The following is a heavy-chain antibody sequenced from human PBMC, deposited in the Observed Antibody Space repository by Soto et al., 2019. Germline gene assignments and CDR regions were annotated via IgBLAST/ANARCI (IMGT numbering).Heavy chain of an antibody. J-gene: IGHJ4*02. CDR3: ARDGNYYDSSGYLDY. Sequence: SETLSLTCTVSGGSVSSGDYYWSWIRQPPGKGLEWIGYIYYSGSTYYNPSLKSRVTISVDTSKNQFSLKLSSVTAADTAVYYCARDGNYYDSSGYLDYWGQGTLVTVSS. CDR1: GGSVSSGDYY. CDR2: IYYSGST. V-gene: IGHV4-30-4*01. D-gene: IGHD3-22*01.